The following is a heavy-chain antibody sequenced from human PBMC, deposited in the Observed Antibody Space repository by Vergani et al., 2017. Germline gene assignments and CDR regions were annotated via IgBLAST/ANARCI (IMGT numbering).Heavy chain of an antibody. CDR2: IKSDGSIT. J-gene: IGHJ5*01. CDR3: VRARCSGPCFMSNWFDS. CDR1: GFSFSGYW. D-gene: IGHD5-12*01. V-gene: IGHV3-74*01. Sequence: EVQLVESGGGLIHPGGSLRLSCEGSGFSFSGYWMHLVRPSPEKGLVWVSRIKSDGSITNYADSVKGRFTISRDNAKNTLYLEMNSLRGDDTAIYYCVRARCSGPCFMSNWFDSWGQGTLVTVSS.